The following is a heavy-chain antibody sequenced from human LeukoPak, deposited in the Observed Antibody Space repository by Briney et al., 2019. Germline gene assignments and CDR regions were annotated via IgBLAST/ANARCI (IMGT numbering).Heavy chain of an antibody. V-gene: IGHV3-21*06. CDR2: ISFSSTHI. J-gene: IGHJ4*02. CDR1: GFIFSNYG. Sequence: GGSLRLSCAASGFIFSNYGMSWVRQAPGKGLEWVSSISFSSTHIYYADSIQGRFTISRDNAENSLYLQMNSLRAEDTAVYYCAKGRLAPRSLTPYYFDYWGQGTLVTVSS. CDR3: AKGRLAPRSLTPYYFDY.